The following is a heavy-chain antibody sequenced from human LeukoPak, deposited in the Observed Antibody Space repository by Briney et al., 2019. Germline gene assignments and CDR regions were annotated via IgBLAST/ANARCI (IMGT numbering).Heavy chain of an antibody. D-gene: IGHD3-22*01. CDR2: ISSGSNYI. Sequence: KPGGSLRLSCAASGSTFSTYTMNWVRQAPGKGLEWVSSISSGSNYIYYADSVKGRFTISRDNAKNSLYLQMNSLRAEDTAVYYCARVPGGPYYDTGGYYNDYWDQGTLVTVSS. J-gene: IGHJ4*02. CDR1: GSTFSTYT. CDR3: ARVPGGPYYDTGGYYNDY. V-gene: IGHV3-21*01.